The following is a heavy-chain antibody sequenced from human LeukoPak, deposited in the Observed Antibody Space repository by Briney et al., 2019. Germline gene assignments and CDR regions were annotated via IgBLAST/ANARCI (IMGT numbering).Heavy chain of an antibody. CDR2: ISGSAGTT. CDR3: AKSAVAASFFEIDY. CDR1: GFTFATYA. V-gene: IGHV3-23*01. J-gene: IGHJ4*02. D-gene: IGHD6-19*01. Sequence: GGSLRLSCAASGFTFATYAMSWVRQAPGKGLECVPSISGSAGTTSYADSVKGRFTISRDNSKDTLYLQMTNLRAEDTAIYYCAKSAVAASFFEIDYWGQGTLVTVSS.